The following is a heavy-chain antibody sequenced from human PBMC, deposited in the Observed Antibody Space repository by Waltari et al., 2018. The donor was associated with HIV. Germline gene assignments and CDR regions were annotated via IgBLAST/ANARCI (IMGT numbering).Heavy chain of an antibody. J-gene: IGHJ4*02. CDR1: GFIFSNFT. CDR2: ISTLGRT. Sequence: EVLLVQSGGGLVKPGGSLRLPCEGSGFIFSNFTMNWIRQVPGRGLEWVSSISTLGRTYYADSMKGRFTISRDNAKKSLYLQMNSLRAEDTAIYYCTRDGDPNWGQGTLVTVSS. CDR3: TRDGDPN. V-gene: IGHV3-21*01.